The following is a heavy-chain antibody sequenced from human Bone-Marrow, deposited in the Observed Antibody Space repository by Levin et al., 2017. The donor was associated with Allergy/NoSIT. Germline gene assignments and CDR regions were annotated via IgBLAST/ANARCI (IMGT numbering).Heavy chain of an antibody. CDR3: ARESLLDCSGGSCYSGYFDS. V-gene: IGHV4-30-4*01. D-gene: IGHD2-15*01. CDR1: GGSISSGDYY. CDR2: INYSGNT. Sequence: PSETLSLTCTVSGGSISSGDYYWSWIRQPPGKGLEWIGYINYSGNTYYNPSLKSRVTISVDTSKNQFSLKLNSVTAADTAVYDCARESLLDCSGGSCYSGYFDSWGQGTLVTVAA. J-gene: IGHJ4*02.